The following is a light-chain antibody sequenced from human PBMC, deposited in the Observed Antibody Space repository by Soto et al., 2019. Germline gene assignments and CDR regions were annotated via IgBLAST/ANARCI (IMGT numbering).Light chain of an antibody. CDR2: GAS. V-gene: IGKV3-15*01. J-gene: IGKJ5*01. CDR1: QSVSSN. Sequence: EIVMTQSPATLSVSPGERATLSCRASQSVSSNLAWYQQKPGQAPRLLIFGASTRATDIPARFSGSGSGTEXXXTXXXLQSEDFAVYYCQQYNNRPPDFGQGTRLEIK. CDR3: QQYNNRPPD.